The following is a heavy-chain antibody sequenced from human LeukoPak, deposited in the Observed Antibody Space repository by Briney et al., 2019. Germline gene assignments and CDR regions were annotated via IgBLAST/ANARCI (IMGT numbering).Heavy chain of an antibody. CDR3: ARLKQQLVRLLSRDTTYYYYYYMDV. Sequence: GGSLRLSCAASGFTVSSNYMSWVRQAPGKGLEWVANIKQDGSEKYYVDSVKGRFTISRDNAKNSLYLQMNSLRAEDTAVYYCARLKQQLVRLLSRDTTYYYYYYMDVWGKGTTVTVSS. CDR2: IKQDGSEK. J-gene: IGHJ6*03. CDR1: GFTVSSNY. V-gene: IGHV3-7*01. D-gene: IGHD6-13*01.